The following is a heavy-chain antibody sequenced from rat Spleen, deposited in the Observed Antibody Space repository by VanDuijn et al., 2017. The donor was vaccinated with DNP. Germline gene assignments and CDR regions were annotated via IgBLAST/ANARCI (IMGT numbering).Heavy chain of an antibody. V-gene: IGHV5-19*01. CDR2: ISPSGGST. D-gene: IGHD1-1*01. J-gene: IGHJ1*01. CDR3: TILGSHPLDF. Sequence: EVQLVESGGDMVQPRRSLNLSCAASGFTFSNSDIHWIRQAPTKGLEWVASISPSGGSTYYRDSVKGRFTISRDNAKRILYLQMDSLRSEDTATYYCTILGSHPLDFWGPGTTVTVSS. CDR1: GFTFSNSD.